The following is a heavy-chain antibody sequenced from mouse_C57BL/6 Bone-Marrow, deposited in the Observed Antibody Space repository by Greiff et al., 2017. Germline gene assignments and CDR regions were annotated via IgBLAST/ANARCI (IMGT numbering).Heavy chain of an antibody. CDR2: INPGSGGT. Sequence: QVQLKESGAELVRPGTSVKVSCKASGYAFTNYLIAWVKQRPGQGLEWIGVINPGSGGTNYTEKVKGKATLTADKSSSTAYMQLSSLTSEDSAVYFCARRVHYYGRGNYFDYWGQGTTLTVSS. CDR1: GYAFTNYL. D-gene: IGHD1-1*01. V-gene: IGHV1-54*01. J-gene: IGHJ2*01. CDR3: ARRVHYYGRGNYFDY.